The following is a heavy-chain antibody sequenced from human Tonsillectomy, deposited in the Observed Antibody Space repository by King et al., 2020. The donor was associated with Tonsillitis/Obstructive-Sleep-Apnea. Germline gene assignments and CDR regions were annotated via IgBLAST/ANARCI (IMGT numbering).Heavy chain of an antibody. V-gene: IGHV3-48*01. Sequence: VQLVESGGGLLQPGGSLRLSCAASGFTFGTKSMTWVRQAPGKGLEWVSYINADSSTIYYADSVKGRFTISRDNGKNSLYLQMNSLRAADTAVYYCARLVDDYGDYANWYFDIWGRGTLVTVSS. CDR2: INADSSTI. D-gene: IGHD4-17*01. CDR1: GFTFGTKS. J-gene: IGHJ2*01. CDR3: ARLVDDYGDYANWYFDI.